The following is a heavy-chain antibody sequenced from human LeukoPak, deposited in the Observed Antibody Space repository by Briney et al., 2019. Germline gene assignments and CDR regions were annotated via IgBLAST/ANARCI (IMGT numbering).Heavy chain of an antibody. CDR2: ISWNSGFI. V-gene: IGHV3-9*01. CDR1: GFNFDDYA. CDR3: VRRAGGYSHPYDY. J-gene: IGHJ4*02. D-gene: IGHD4-23*01. Sequence: PGRSLRLSCAASGFNFDDYAMHWVRQIPGKGLEWVSGISWNSGFIAYADSVKGRFIISRDNVKNLLYLQMHSLRAEDTALYYCVRRAGGYSHPYDYWGQGTLVTVSS.